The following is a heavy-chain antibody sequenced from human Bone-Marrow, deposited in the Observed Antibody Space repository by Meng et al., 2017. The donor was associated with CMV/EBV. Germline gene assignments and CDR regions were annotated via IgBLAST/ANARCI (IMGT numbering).Heavy chain of an antibody. J-gene: IGHJ4*02. V-gene: IGHV3-23*01. CDR1: GFTFSSYA. Sequence: GESLKISCAASGFTFSSYAMSWVRQAPGQGLEWVSTITNDGDNTYYADSVKGRFTISRDNSNSTLYLRMGSLRAEDTAVYFCAKGQIVVVPPALDNWGQGTLVTVSS. CDR2: ITNDGDNT. D-gene: IGHD2-2*01. CDR3: AKGQIVVVPPALDN.